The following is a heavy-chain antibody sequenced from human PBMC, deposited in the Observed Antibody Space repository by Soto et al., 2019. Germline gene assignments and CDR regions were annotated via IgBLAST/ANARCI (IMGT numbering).Heavy chain of an antibody. CDR1: GFTFSSYW. J-gene: IGHJ3*02. V-gene: IGHV3-74*01. CDR2: INSDGSST. D-gene: IGHD3-22*01. Sequence: GGSLRLSCAASGFTFSSYWVHWVRQAPGKGLVWVSRINSDGSSTGYADSVKGRFTISRDNAKNTLYLQMNSLRAEDTAVYYCARVRGYYDSSGYYNDAFDIWGQGTMVTVS. CDR3: ARVRGYYDSSGYYNDAFDI.